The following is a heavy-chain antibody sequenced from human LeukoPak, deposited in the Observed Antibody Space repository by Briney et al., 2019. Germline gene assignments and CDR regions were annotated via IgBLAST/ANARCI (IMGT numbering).Heavy chain of an antibody. CDR3: ARRGRNSSGWQDYL. V-gene: IGHV4-59*01. CDR2: IYRTGST. CDR1: GGSISSYY. Sequence: SETLSLTCTVSGGSISSYYWSWIRQPPGKGLEWIANIYRTGSTNYNPSLSSRVTISIDTAKNQFSLKLTSVTAADTAVYYCARRGRNSSGWQDYLWGQGTLVTVSS. D-gene: IGHD6-25*01. J-gene: IGHJ4*02.